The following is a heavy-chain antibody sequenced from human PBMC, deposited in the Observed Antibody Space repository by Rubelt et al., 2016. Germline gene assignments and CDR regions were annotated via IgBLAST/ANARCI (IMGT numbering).Heavy chain of an antibody. CDR3: ATTIAIRPYYFDY. CDR2: IIPVFGTA. V-gene: IGHV1-69*01. D-gene: IGHD6-6*01. J-gene: IGHJ4*02. Sequence: QVQLVQSGAEVKKPGSSVKVSCKASGGTFSSYAISWVRQAPGQGLEWMGGIIPVFGTANYAQKFQGRITMTADESTGPAYMELRSLRSEDTAVYYCATTIAIRPYYFDYWGQGTLVTVSS. CDR1: GGTFSSYA.